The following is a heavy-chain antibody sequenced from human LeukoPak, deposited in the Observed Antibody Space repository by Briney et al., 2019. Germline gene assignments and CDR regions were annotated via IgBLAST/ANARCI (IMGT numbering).Heavy chain of an antibody. Sequence: GGSLRLSCAASGFTFSSYAMRWVRQAPGKGLEYVSAISSNGGSTYYANSVKGRFTISRDNSKNTLYLQMGSLRAEDMAVYYCARDIGPRYFDLWGRGTLVTVSS. CDR2: ISSNGGST. V-gene: IGHV3-64*01. D-gene: IGHD3-16*02. CDR3: ARDIGPRYFDL. CDR1: GFTFSSYA. J-gene: IGHJ2*01.